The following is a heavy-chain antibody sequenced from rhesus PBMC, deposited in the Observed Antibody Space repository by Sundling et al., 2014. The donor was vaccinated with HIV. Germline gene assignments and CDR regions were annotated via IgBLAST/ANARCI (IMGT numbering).Heavy chain of an antibody. J-gene: IGHJ4*01. V-gene: IGHV4-169*01. Sequence: QVQLQESGPGVVKPSETLSLTCAVSGGSISSNFWSWIRQAPGKGLEWIGYIHGRGTSTNYNPSLKSRVTLSVDTSKNHLSLKLSSVTAADTAVYYCARTGPWTGFYXFDYWGQGSPGHRLL. D-gene: IGHD3-3*01. CDR1: GGSISSNF. CDR3: ARTGPWTGFYXFDY. CDR2: IHGRGTST.